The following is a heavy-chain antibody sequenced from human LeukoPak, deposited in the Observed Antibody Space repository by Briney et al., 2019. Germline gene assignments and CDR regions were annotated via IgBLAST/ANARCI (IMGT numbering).Heavy chain of an antibody. CDR2: INPNSGGT. J-gene: IGHJ4*02. CDR1: GYTFTGYH. D-gene: IGHD6-19*01. Sequence: ASVKVSCKASGYTFTGYHIHWVRQAPGQGLEWMGWINPNSGGTNYAQKFQGRVTMTRDTSISTAYMELSRLRSDGTAVYFCARLRSSGPSRYFDYWGQGTLVTVSS. V-gene: IGHV1-2*02. CDR3: ARLRSSGPSRYFDY.